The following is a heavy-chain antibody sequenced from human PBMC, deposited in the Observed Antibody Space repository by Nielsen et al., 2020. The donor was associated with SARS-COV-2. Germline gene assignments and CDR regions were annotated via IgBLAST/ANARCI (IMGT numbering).Heavy chain of an antibody. V-gene: IGHV1-3*01. CDR1: GYTFTSFA. CDR3: ARITPSSGWDY. CDR2: INAGNGNT. D-gene: IGHD6-19*01. J-gene: IGHJ4*02. Sequence: ASVKVSCKTSGYTFTSFAIHWVRQAPGQSLKWMGWINAGNGNTKYSQKFQGRVTMTRDTSANTAYMELSSLSSEDTAVYYCARITPSSGWDYWGQGTLVTVSS.